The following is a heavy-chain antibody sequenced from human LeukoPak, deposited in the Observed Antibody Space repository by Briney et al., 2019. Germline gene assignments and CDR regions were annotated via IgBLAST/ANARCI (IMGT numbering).Heavy chain of an antibody. Sequence: ASVKVSCKASGYTFTSYDISWVRQATGQGLEWMGWMNPNSGNTGYAQKFQGRVTITRNTSISTAYMELSSLRSGDTAVYYCARGKIIWRLFDYWGQGTLVTVSS. J-gene: IGHJ4*02. CDR3: ARGKIIWRLFDY. CDR2: MNPNSGNT. V-gene: IGHV1-8*03. D-gene: IGHD3-16*01. CDR1: GYTFTSYD.